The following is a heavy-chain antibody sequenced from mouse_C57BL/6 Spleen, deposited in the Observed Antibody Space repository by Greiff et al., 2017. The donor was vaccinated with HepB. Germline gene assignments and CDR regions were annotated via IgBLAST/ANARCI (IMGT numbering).Heavy chain of an antibody. Sequence: EVKLVESGGGLVKPGGSLKLSCAASGFTFSSYTMSWVRQTPEKRLEWVATISGGGGNTYYPDSVKGRFTISRDNAKNTLYLQMSSLRSEDTALYYCARDGYDGGYWYFDVWGTGTTVTVSS. J-gene: IGHJ1*03. CDR1: GFTFSSYT. V-gene: IGHV5-9*01. CDR2: ISGGGGNT. CDR3: ARDGYDGGYWYFDV. D-gene: IGHD2-2*01.